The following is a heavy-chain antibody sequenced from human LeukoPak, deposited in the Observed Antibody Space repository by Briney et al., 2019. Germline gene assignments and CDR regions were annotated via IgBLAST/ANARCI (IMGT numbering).Heavy chain of an antibody. V-gene: IGHV4-34*01. D-gene: IGHD3-16*01. CDR3: ARSLYLDYFYMDV. CDR1: GGSFSGYN. Sequence: SETLSLTCGVYGGSFSGYNWNWIRQPPGRGLEWVGEINHSGSTNYNPSLKSRVTISVDTSKNQFSLKLSSVTAADTAVYYCARSLYLDYFYMDVWGKGTTVTVSS. J-gene: IGHJ6*03. CDR2: INHSGST.